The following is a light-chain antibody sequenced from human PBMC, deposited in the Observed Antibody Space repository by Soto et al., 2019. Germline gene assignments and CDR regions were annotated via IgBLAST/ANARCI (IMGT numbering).Light chain of an antibody. V-gene: IGLV1-44*01. CDR3: AAWDDSLNGVA. Sequence: QSVLTQPPSASGTPGQRITISCSGSSSNIGSHTVNWYQQLPGTAPKLLIYSNNQRPSGVPDRFSGSKSGTSASLAISGLQSEAEADYYCAAWDDSLNGVAFGGGTQLTV. CDR2: SNN. J-gene: IGLJ2*01. CDR1: SSNIGSHT.